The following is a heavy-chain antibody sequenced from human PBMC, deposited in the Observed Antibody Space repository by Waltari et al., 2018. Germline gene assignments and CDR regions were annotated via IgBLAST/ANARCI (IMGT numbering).Heavy chain of an antibody. CDR2: IYHSGST. V-gene: IGHV4-38-2*02. D-gene: IGHD3-3*01. Sequence: QVQLQESGPGLVKPSETLSLTCTVSGYSISSGYYWGWIRQPPGKGLEWIGSIYHSGSTYYNPSLKGRVTISVDTSKNQFSLKLSSVTAADTAVYYCARVGPGYDFLSGAKDFDYWGQGTLVTVSS. J-gene: IGHJ4*02. CDR3: ARVGPGYDFLSGAKDFDY. CDR1: GYSISSGYY.